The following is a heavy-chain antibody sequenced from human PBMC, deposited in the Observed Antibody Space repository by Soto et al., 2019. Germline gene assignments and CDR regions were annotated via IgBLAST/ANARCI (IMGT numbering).Heavy chain of an antibody. J-gene: IGHJ1*01. Sequence: SETLSLTCTVSGGSISSGGYYWSWIRQHPGKGLEWIGYIYYSGSTYYNPSLKSRVTISVDTSKNQFSLKLSSVTAADTAVYYCARGRGYCSGGSCYPKTAEYFQHWGQGTLVTVS. D-gene: IGHD2-15*01. V-gene: IGHV4-31*03. CDR2: IYYSGST. CDR1: GGSISSGGYY. CDR3: ARGRGYCSGGSCYPKTAEYFQH.